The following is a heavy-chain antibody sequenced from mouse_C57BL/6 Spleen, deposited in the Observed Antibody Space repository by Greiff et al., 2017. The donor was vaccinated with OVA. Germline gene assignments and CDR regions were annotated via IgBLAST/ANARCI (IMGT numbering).Heavy chain of an antibody. V-gene: IGHV1-4*01. CDR1: GYTFTSYT. CDR2: INPSSGYT. CDR3: ARSGVKIYYGNYGFDY. J-gene: IGHJ2*01. Sequence: QVQLQQSGAELARPGASVKMSCKASGYTFTSYTMHWVKQRPGQGLEWIGYINPSSGYTNYNQKFKDKATLTADKSSSTAYMQLSSLTSEDSAVYYCARSGVKIYYGNYGFDYWGQGTTLTVSS. D-gene: IGHD2-1*01.